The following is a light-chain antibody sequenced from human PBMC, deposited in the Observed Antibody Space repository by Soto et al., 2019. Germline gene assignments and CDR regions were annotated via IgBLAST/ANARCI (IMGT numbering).Light chain of an antibody. CDR2: EVN. V-gene: IGLV2-8*01. Sequence: HSALTQPPSASGSPGKSVTISCTGTSSDVGADNYVSWYQQHPGKAPKLMIFEVNKRPSGVPDRFSGSKSVNTASLTVSGLQAEDEADYFFSSYAGSNNLVFGTGTKMTVL. J-gene: IGLJ1*01. CDR3: SSYAGSNNLV. CDR1: SSDVGADNY.